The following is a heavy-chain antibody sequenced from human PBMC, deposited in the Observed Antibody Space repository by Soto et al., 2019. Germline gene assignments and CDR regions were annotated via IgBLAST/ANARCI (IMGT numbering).Heavy chain of an antibody. CDR1: GYSFTSYW. Sequence: PGESLKISCKGSGYSFTSYWIGWVRQMPGKGLEWVGIIYPGDSDTRYSPSFQGQVTISADKSISTAYPQWSSLKASDTAMYYCARHIGYDSSGYYYYYYYGMDVWGQGTTVTVSS. CDR2: IYPGDSDT. D-gene: IGHD3-22*01. J-gene: IGHJ6*02. CDR3: ARHIGYDSSGYYYYYYYGMDV. V-gene: IGHV5-51*01.